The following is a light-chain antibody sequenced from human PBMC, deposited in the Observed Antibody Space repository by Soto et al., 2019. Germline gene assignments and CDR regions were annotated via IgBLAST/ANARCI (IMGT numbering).Light chain of an antibody. CDR2: DVN. CDR3: SSYPNSIS. J-gene: IGLJ2*01. Sequence: QSVLTQPASVSGSPGQSITISCTGTSSDVGGYNYVSWYQQHPGKAPKLMIYDVNTRPSGVSNRFSGSKSGNTASLTISGLQAEDEADYYCSSYPNSISFGGGTKLTVL. CDR1: SSDVGGYNY. V-gene: IGLV2-14*01.